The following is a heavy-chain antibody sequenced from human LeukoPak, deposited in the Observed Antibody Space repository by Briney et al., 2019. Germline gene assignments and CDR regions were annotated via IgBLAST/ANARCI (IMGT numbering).Heavy chain of an antibody. D-gene: IGHD6-19*01. CDR3: ATDHPVAVAGTYDY. V-gene: IGHV1-2*02. Sequence: ASVKVSCKASGYTFTGYYMHWVRQAPGQGLEWMGWINPNSGGTNYAQKFQGRVTMTRDTSISTAYMELSRLRSDDTAVYYCATDHPVAVAGTYDYWGQGTLVTVSS. CDR2: INPNSGGT. J-gene: IGHJ4*02. CDR1: GYTFTGYY.